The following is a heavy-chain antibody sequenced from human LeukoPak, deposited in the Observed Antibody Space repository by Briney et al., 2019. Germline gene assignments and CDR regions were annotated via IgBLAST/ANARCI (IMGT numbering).Heavy chain of an antibody. D-gene: IGHD3-22*01. CDR2: INPNNGGT. V-gene: IGHV1-2*02. J-gene: IGHJ3*02. CDR3: ARESSLSGYSSDAFDI. Sequence: ASVKVSCKASGYTFTGYYMHWVRQAPGQGLEWMGWINPNNGGTNYAQKFQGRVTMTRDTSISTAYMELSRLRSDDTAVYYCARESSLSGYSSDAFDIWGQGTMATVSS. CDR1: GYTFTGYY.